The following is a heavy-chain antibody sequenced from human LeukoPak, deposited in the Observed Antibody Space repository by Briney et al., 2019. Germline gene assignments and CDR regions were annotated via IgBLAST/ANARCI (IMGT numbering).Heavy chain of an antibody. J-gene: IGHJ5*02. Sequence: GGSLRLSCAASGFTFSGYGMHWVRQAPGKGLEWVAVIWYGGSNKYYADSVKGRFTISRDNSKNTLYLQMNSLRAEDTAVYYCAKGPLWFGELLHNWFDPWGQGTLVTVSS. D-gene: IGHD3-10*01. CDR2: IWYGGSNK. CDR3: AKGPLWFGELLHNWFDP. CDR1: GFTFSGYG. V-gene: IGHV3-33*06.